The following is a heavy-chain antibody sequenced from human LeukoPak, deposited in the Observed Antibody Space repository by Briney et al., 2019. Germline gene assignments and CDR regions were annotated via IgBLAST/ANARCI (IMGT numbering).Heavy chain of an antibody. V-gene: IGHV4-61*02. CDR1: GGSISSGSYY. Sequence: SETLSLTCTVSGGSISSGSYYWSWIRQPAGKGLEWIGRIYTSGSTNYNPSLKSRVTISVDTSKNQFSLKLSSVTAADTAVYYCARLYCTYGVCYFDYWGQGTLVTVSS. D-gene: IGHD2-8*01. J-gene: IGHJ4*02. CDR3: ARLYCTYGVCYFDY. CDR2: IYTSGST.